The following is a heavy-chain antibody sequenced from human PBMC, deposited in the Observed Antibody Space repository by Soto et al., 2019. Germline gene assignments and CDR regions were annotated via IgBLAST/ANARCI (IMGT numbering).Heavy chain of an antibody. CDR1: GYTFTSYY. D-gene: IGHD3-9*01. V-gene: IGHV1-46*03. Sequence: ASVKVSCKASGYTFTSYYMHWVRQAPGQGLEWMGIINPSGGSTSYAQKFQGRVTMTRDTSTSTVYMELSSLRSEDTAVYYCARDCVSLRYFDWLPTYYYYGMDVWGQGTTVTVSS. CDR2: INPSGGST. CDR3: ARDCVSLRYFDWLPTYYYYGMDV. J-gene: IGHJ6*02.